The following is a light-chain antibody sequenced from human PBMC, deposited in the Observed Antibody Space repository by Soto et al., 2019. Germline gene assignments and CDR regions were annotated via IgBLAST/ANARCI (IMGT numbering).Light chain of an antibody. V-gene: IGKV3-15*01. J-gene: IGKJ1*01. Sequence: EIVMTQSPSTRSVSPWERAALSCGASQSVSSNLAWYQQKPGQAPRLLIYGASTRATGIPARFSGSGSGTEFTLTISSLQSEDFAVYYCQQYNNWPRTFGQGTKVDI. CDR3: QQYNNWPRT. CDR2: GAS. CDR1: QSVSSN.